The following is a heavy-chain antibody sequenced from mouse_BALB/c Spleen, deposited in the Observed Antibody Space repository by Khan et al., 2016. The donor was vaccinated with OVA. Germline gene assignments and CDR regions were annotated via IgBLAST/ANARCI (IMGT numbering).Heavy chain of an antibody. V-gene: IGHV14-3*02. CDR2: IDPQNGNT. Sequence: PLQQSGSELVKPGATVKLSCKASGFTFTNNYIHWLKQRPGQGLEWIGWIDPQNGNTKYNQKFKGKATITADKSSSTAYMQLSSLTSEDTAVYDCVRLSSEWGQGTTVTVSS. CDR3: VRLSSE. CDR1: GFTFTNNY. D-gene: IGHD6-1*01. J-gene: IGHJ2*01.